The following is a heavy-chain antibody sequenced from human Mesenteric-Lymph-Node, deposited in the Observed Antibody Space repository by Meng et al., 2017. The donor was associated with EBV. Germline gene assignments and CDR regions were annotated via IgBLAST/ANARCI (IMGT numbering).Heavy chain of an antibody. Sequence: GQSGPPGVGLVQPRASLSLSWAASGFTFSSYWMHCVRQAPGEGLVWVTRNSSDGSSTRYADSVKGRLTISRDNAKDTLYVQMNSLRAEDTAVYYCAREGSAYDFDYWGQGTLVTVSS. D-gene: IGHD3-16*01. V-gene: IGHV3-74*01. CDR3: AREGSAYDFDY. CDR2: NSSDGSST. J-gene: IGHJ4*02. CDR1: GFTFSSYW.